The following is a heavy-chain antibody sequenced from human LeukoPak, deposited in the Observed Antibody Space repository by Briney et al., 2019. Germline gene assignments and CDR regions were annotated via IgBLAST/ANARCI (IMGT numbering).Heavy chain of an antibody. V-gene: IGHV4-59*08. J-gene: IGHJ4*02. Sequence: PSETLSLTCTVSGGSISSYYWSWIRQPPGKGLEWIGYIYYSGSTNYNPSLKSRVTISIDTSKNQFSLKLSSVTAADTAVYYCARRRFDWFFDYWGQGTLVTVSS. D-gene: IGHD3-9*01. CDR3: ARRRFDWFFDY. CDR1: GGSISSYY. CDR2: IYYSGST.